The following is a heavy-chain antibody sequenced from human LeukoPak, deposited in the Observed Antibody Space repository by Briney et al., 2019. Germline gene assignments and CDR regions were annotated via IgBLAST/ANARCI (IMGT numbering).Heavy chain of an antibody. CDR2: IKQDGSEK. CDR3: ARIQLYHGDFDS. CDR1: VFTFSSYW. Sequence: PGGALRLSCEASVFTFSSYWMSCVRQAPGEGLVWVSNIKQDGSEKYYVDSVKGRVTISRDDAKNSLYLQMNSLRAEDTAVYYCARIQLYHGDFDSWGQGTLVTVSS. D-gene: IGHD1-1*01. J-gene: IGHJ4*02. V-gene: IGHV3-7*01.